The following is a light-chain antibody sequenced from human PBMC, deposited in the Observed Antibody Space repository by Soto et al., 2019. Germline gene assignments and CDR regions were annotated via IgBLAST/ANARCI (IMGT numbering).Light chain of an antibody. V-gene: IGLV2-11*01. CDR3: CSYAGSYNVV. J-gene: IGLJ2*01. Sequence: QSALTQPRSVSGSPGQSVTISCTGTSSDVGGYNYVSWYQEHPGKAPKFIIYDVSKRPSGVPDRFSDSKSGNTASLTISGLQADDEADYYCCSYAGSYNVVFGGGTKLTVL. CDR2: DVS. CDR1: SSDVGGYNY.